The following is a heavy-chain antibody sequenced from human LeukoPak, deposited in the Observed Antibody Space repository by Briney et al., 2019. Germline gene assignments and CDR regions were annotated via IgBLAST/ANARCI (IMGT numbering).Heavy chain of an antibody. CDR1: GGTFSAYG. CDR3: ASRPAIAAAGDY. V-gene: IGHV1-69*06. CDR2: IVPNSGTA. Sequence: SVKVSCKASGGTFSAYGISWVRQAPGQGLEWMGGIVPNSGTADYAQKFQGGVTITADKSTSTAYMELSSLRTEDTAVYYCASRPAIAAAGDYWGQGTLVTVSS. D-gene: IGHD6-13*01. J-gene: IGHJ4*02.